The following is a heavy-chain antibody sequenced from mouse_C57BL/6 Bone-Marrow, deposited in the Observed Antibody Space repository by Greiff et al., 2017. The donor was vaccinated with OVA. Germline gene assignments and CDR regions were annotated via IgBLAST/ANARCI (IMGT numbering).Heavy chain of an antibody. CDR1: GYTFTDYY. J-gene: IGHJ3*01. CDR3: ARGVGSFAY. V-gene: IGHV1-76*01. Sequence: VQLQQSGAELVRPGASVKLSCKASGYTFTDYYINWVKHRPGQGLEWIARIYPGSGNTYYNEKFKGKATLTAEKSSSTAYMQLSSLTSEDSAVYFCARGVGSFAYWGQGTLVTVSA. CDR2: IYPGSGNT. D-gene: IGHD1-1*01.